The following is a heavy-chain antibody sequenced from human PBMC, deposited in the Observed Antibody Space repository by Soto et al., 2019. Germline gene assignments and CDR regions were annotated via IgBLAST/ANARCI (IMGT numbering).Heavy chain of an antibody. CDR1: GGSISSSSYY. CDR3: ARLRFPNWFDP. CDR2: IYYSGST. V-gene: IGHV4-39*01. J-gene: IGHJ5*02. Sequence: SETLSLTCTVSGGSISSSSYYWGWIRQPPGKGLEWIGSIYYSGSTYYNPSLKSRVTISVDTSKNQFSLKLSSVTAADTAVYYCARLRFPNWFDPWGQGTLVTV. D-gene: IGHD3-3*01.